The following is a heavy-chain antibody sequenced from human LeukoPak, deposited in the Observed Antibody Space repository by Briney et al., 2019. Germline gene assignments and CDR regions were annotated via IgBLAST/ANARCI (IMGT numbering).Heavy chain of an antibody. J-gene: IGHJ4*02. CDR2: IDSSGSNI. D-gene: IGHD3-10*01. CDR3: AREDKSYYGSGSYYSY. Sequence: GGSLRLSCAASGFTFSSYEMNWVRQAPGKGLEWVSYIDSSGSNIHYADSVKGRFTISRDNAKNSLYLQMNSLRAEDTALYYCAREDKSYYGSGSYYSYWGQGTLVTVSS. V-gene: IGHV3-48*03. CDR1: GFTFSSYE.